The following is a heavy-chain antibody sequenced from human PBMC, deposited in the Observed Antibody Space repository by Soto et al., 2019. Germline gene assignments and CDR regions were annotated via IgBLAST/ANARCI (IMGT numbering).Heavy chain of an antibody. CDR3: AVTLWFGELLPYFDY. Sequence: QVQLVQSGAEVKKPGSSVKVSCKTSGGTLRSYTISWVRQAPGQGLEWMGRIIPILGIANYAQKFQGRVTITADKSTSTAYMELSSLRSEDTAVYYCAVTLWFGELLPYFDYWGQGTLVTVSS. CDR1: GGTLRSYT. V-gene: IGHV1-69*02. D-gene: IGHD3-10*01. J-gene: IGHJ4*02. CDR2: IIPILGIA.